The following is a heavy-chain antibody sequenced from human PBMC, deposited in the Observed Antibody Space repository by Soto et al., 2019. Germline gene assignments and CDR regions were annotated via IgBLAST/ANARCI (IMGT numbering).Heavy chain of an antibody. CDR3: ARGGRAIFGVVISSADNWFDP. CDR2: INHSGST. Sequence: SETLSLTCAVYGGSFSGYYWSWIRQPPGKGLEWIGEINHSGSTNYNPSLKSRVTISVDTSKNQFSLKLSSVTAADTAVYYCARGGRAIFGVVISSADNWFDPWGQGTLVTVSS. V-gene: IGHV4-34*01. D-gene: IGHD3-3*01. CDR1: GGSFSGYY. J-gene: IGHJ5*02.